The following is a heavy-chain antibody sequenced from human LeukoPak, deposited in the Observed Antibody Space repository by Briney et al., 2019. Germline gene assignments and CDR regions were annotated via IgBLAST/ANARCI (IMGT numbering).Heavy chain of an antibody. CDR2: ISAYNGNT. D-gene: IGHD3-3*01. CDR3: ASRGIFGVVPFDI. Sequence: ASVKVSCKASGGTFSSYAISWVRQAPGQGLEWMGWISAYNGNTNYAQKLQGRVTMTTDTSTSTAYMELRSLRSDDTAVYYCASRGIFGVVPFDIWGQGTMVTVSS. J-gene: IGHJ3*02. CDR1: GGTFSSYA. V-gene: IGHV1-18*01.